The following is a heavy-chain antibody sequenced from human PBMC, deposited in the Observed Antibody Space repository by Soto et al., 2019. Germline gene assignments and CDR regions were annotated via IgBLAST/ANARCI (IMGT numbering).Heavy chain of an antibody. CDR3: ARDKRDLRVLEWSYYFDY. V-gene: IGHV3-30-3*01. CDR1: GFTFSSCA. J-gene: IGHJ4*02. Sequence: PGGSLRLSCAASGFTFSSCAMHWVRQAPGKGLEWVALISYDGSNKYYADSVKGRFTISRDNSKNTLYLQMNSLRAEDTAVYYCARDKRDLRVLEWSYYFDYWGEGNLVPFSS. D-gene: IGHD3-3*01. CDR2: ISYDGSNK.